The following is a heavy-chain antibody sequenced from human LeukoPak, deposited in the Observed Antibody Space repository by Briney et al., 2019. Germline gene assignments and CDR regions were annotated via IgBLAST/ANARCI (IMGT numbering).Heavy chain of an antibody. V-gene: IGHV3-23*01. CDR2: ISTSGGNT. Sequence: GGSLRLSCTLSGFTLSPYAMSWVRQAPGKGLEWVSSISTSGGNTYYADSVKGRFTISRDNSKNTLYLQMNSLRAEDSGVYYCSKGLAPTGTTHTAAGYWGQGTLVTVSS. J-gene: IGHJ4*02. CDR3: SKGLAPTGTTHTAAGY. CDR1: GFTLSPYA. D-gene: IGHD1-1*01.